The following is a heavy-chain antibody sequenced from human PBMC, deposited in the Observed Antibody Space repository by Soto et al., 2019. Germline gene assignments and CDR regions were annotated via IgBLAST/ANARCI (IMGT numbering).Heavy chain of an antibody. CDR2: IGPYNGKT. Sequence: ASVKVSCKASGYAFSHYGITWVRQAPGQGLEWMGWIGPYNGKTNYAQKLQGRVTMTTDTSTGTAYMELRSLRSDDTAVYFCVRDLDGSGSYYTDYWGQGTLVTVS. CDR3: VRDLDGSGSYYTDY. J-gene: IGHJ4*02. CDR1: GYAFSHYG. V-gene: IGHV1-18*01. D-gene: IGHD3-10*01.